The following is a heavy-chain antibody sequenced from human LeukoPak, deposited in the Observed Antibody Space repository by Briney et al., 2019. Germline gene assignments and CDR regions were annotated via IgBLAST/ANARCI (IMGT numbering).Heavy chain of an antibody. CDR2: FIPILGTA. CDR3: ARAYERFGVSWFDP. Sequence: SVKVSCKASGYTFTSYYMHWVRQAPGQGLEWMGVFIPILGTANSTQKFQDRVTITADISTNTVYMELSSLRSEDTAVYYCARAYERFGVSWFDPWGQGTLVIVSS. V-gene: IGHV1-69*10. D-gene: IGHD3-10*01. CDR1: GYTFTSYY. J-gene: IGHJ5*02.